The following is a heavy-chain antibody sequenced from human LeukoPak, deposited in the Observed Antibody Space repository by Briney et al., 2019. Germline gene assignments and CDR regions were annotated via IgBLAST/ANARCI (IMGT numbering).Heavy chain of an antibody. J-gene: IGHJ3*02. Sequence: ASMKVSCKASGYTFTGYYMHWVRQAPGQGLEWMGWINPNSDVTNYAQKFQGRVTMTRDTSISRAYMELSSLRYDDTAVYYCAREYYYESSDYYVVLSGAFDIWGQGTMVTVSS. V-gene: IGHV1-2*02. D-gene: IGHD3-22*01. CDR3: AREYYYESSDYYVVLSGAFDI. CDR2: INPNSDVT. CDR1: GYTFTGYY.